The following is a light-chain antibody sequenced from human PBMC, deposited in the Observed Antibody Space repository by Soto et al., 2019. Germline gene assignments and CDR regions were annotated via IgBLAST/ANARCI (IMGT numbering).Light chain of an antibody. CDR3: QQSYSTPQT. CDR2: AAS. Sequence: DIQMTQSPSSLSASVGDRVTITCRARQSISSYLNWYQQKPGKAPKFLIYAASSLQSGVPSRFSGSGSGTDFTLTISSLQPEDFATYYCQQSYSTPQTFGQGTKLEIK. CDR1: QSISSY. J-gene: IGKJ2*01. V-gene: IGKV1-39*01.